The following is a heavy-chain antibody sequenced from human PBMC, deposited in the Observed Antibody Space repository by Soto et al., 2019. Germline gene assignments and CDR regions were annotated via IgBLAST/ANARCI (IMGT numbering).Heavy chain of an antibody. V-gene: IGHV4-4*02. CDR3: ARHIAVGGTRGFDY. J-gene: IGHJ4*02. D-gene: IGHD6-19*01. CDR2: ISHRGTP. Sequence: QVHLQESGPGLVEPSETLSLTCAVSGASVSETYWWSWVRQAPGKWLEWIGEISHRGTPHYNPSLWSRVTMSTDTSRNQISLTLMSVTAADSASYYCARHIAVGGTRGFDYWGQGTLVTVSS. CDR1: GASVSETYW.